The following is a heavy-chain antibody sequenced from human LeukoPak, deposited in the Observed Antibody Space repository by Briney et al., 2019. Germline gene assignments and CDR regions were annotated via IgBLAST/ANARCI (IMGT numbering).Heavy chain of an antibody. Sequence: SETLSLTCTVSGGSISSYYWSWIRQPPGKGLEWIGYIYGSGNTNYNPSLKSRVTMSIDTSKNQFSLKLTSVTAADTATYYCARETSLAGFASGLGFNYWGQEILVTVSS. CDR3: ARETSLAGFASGLGFNY. D-gene: IGHD6-19*01. CDR1: GGSISSYY. CDR2: IYGSGNT. V-gene: IGHV4-59*01. J-gene: IGHJ4*02.